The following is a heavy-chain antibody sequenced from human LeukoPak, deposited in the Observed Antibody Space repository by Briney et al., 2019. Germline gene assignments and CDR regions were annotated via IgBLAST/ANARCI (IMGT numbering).Heavy chain of an antibody. V-gene: IGHV3-30*18. CDR2: ISYDGSNK. CDR1: GFTFSSYG. Sequence: PGGSLRLSCAASGFTFSSYGMHWVRQAPGKGLEWVVVISYDGSNKYYADSVKGRFTISRDNSKNTLYLQMNSLRAEDTAVYYCAKKGDINRARRGGYFDYWGQGTLVTVSS. D-gene: IGHD5-12*01. J-gene: IGHJ4*02. CDR3: AKKGDINRARRGGYFDY.